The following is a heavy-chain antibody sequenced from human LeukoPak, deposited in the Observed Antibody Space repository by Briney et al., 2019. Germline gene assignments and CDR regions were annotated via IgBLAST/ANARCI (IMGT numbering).Heavy chain of an antibody. CDR3: ARLASDYYGSGSYFPDY. CDR1: GGSFSGYY. J-gene: IGHJ4*02. CDR2: INHSGST. D-gene: IGHD3-10*01. Sequence: SETLSLTCAVYGGSFSGYYWSWIRQPPGKGLEWIGEINHSGSTNYNPSLKSRVTISVDTSKNQFSLKLSSVTAADTAVYYCARLASDYYGSGSYFPDYWGQGTLVTVSS. V-gene: IGHV4-34*01.